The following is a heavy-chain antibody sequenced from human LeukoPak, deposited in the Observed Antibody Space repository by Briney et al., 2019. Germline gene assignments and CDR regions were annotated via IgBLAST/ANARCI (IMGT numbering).Heavy chain of an antibody. V-gene: IGHV3-74*01. J-gene: IGHJ4*02. CDR2: INSDGSVT. CDR1: GITVSSYW. Sequence: GGSLRLSRAASGITVSSYWMHWVRQAPGKGLVWVSRINSDGSVTNYADSVEGRFTISRDNAKNTLYLQMNDLRAEDTAVYYCVTDRYSDSAFGDWGQGTLVTVSS. D-gene: IGHD1-26*01. CDR3: VTDRYSDSAFGD.